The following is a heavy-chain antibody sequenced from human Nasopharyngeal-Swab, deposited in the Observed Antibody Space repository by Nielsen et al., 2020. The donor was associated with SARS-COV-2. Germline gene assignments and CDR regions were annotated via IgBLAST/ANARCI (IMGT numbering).Heavy chain of an antibody. J-gene: IGHJ6*02. CDR2: TYYRSKWKS. V-gene: IGHV6-1*01. D-gene: IGHD6-25*01. CDR1: GDSASNNGAT. Sequence: SQTLSLTCVISGDSASNNGATWNWIRQSPSRGLEWLGRTYYRSKWKSDYAVSVTSRLTINPDTSKNQFSLQLSSVTPEDTAIYYCARGGVYYYGMDVWGQGTTVTVSS. CDR3: ARGGVYYYGMDV.